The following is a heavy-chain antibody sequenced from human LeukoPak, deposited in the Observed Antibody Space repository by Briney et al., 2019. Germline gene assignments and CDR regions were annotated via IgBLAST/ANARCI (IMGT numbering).Heavy chain of an antibody. D-gene: IGHD2-15*01. J-gene: IGHJ3*02. CDR1: GFTFSSYS. V-gene: IGHV3-21*01. CDR2: ISSSSSYV. CDR3: ARASSFGAFDI. Sequence: PGGSLRLSCAASGFTFSSYSMNWVRQAPGKGLEWVSSISSSSSYVYYADSVKGRFTISRDNAKNSLYLQMNSLRAEDTAVYYCARASSFGAFDIWGQGTMVTVSS.